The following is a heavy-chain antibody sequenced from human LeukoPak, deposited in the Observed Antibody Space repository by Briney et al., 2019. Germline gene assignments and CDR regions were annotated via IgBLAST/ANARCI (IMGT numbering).Heavy chain of an antibody. CDR1: GFTFAAYA. Sequence: GGSLRLSCAASGFTFAAYAMSWVRQAPGKGLEWVSAVSGSGGGTYYADSVKGRFTISRDNSKNTVYLQMNSLRVEDTAVYYCAREDYDSSTYYRFYYLDYWGQGALVAVSS. CDR2: VSGSGGGT. J-gene: IGHJ4*02. V-gene: IGHV3-23*01. D-gene: IGHD3-22*01. CDR3: AREDYDSSTYYRFYYLDY.